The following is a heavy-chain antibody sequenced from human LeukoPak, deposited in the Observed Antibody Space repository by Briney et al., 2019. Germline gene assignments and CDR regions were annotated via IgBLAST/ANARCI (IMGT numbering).Heavy chain of an antibody. CDR3: ARGVSD. V-gene: IGHV3-23*01. CDR2: ISGNGINT. J-gene: IGHJ4*02. Sequence: QTGGSLRLSCATSEFTFNIYAMNWVRQAPGKGLEWVSIISGNGINTYYADSVKGRFTISRDDSKNTLYLQMNSLRVDDTAIYYCARGVSDWGQGTLVTVAS. CDR1: EFTFNIYA. D-gene: IGHD3-16*01.